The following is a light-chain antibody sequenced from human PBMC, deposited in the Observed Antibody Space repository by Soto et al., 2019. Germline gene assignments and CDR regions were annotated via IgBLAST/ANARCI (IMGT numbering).Light chain of an antibody. CDR1: NSNIGSNT. CDR2: KNS. V-gene: IGLV1-47*01. J-gene: IGLJ3*02. CDR3: AAWDDSLSAWV. Sequence: QSVLTQPPSASGTPGQRVTISCSGSNSNIGSNTVNWYQQLPGTAPKLVVFKNSHRPSGVPDRFSGSKSATAASLTVSGLRSEDEADYYCAAWDDSLSAWVFGGGTQLTVL.